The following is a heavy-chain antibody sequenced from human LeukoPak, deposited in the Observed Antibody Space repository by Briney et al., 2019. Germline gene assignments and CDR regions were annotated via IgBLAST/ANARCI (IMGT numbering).Heavy chain of an antibody. J-gene: IGHJ4*02. CDR3: AKDHLPGIVVADRDY. CDR1: GFTFDDYG. D-gene: IGHD6-19*01. V-gene: IGHV3-23*01. CDR2: ISGSGGST. Sequence: GESLRLSCAASGFTFDDYGMSWVRQAPGKGLEWVSAISGSGGSTYYADSVKGRFTISRDNSKNTLYLQINSLRAEDTAVYYCAKDHLPGIVVADRDYWGQGTLVTVSS.